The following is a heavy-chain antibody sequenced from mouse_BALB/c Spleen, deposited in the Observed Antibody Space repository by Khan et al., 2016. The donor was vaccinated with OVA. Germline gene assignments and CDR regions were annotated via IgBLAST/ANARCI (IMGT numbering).Heavy chain of an antibody. Sequence: EVQLVESGGGLVQPGGSRKLSCVASGFTFSSFGMHWVRQAPEKGLEWVAYISGDSSTIYHTDTVKGRFTISRDNPKNTLFLQMTSLRSEDMAMYYCARSYFYGYYFDQWGQGTTLTVSS. CDR2: ISGDSSTI. V-gene: IGHV5-17*02. J-gene: IGHJ2*01. CDR3: ARSYFYGYYFDQ. D-gene: IGHD1-1*01. CDR1: GFTFSSFG.